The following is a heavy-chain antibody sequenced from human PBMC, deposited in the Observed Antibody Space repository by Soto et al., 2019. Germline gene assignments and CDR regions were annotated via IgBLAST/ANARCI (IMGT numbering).Heavy chain of an antibody. D-gene: IGHD3-10*01. CDR2: INSDGSST. J-gene: IGHJ6*03. Sequence: GGSLRLSCAASGFTFSSYWMHWVRQAPGKGLVWVSRINSDGSSTSYADSVKGRFTISRDNAKNTLYLQMNSLRAEDTAVYYCARDPAPPYVARGVNRIRANYYYMDVWGKGTTVTVSS. V-gene: IGHV3-74*01. CDR3: ARDPAPPYVARGVNRIRANYYYMDV. CDR1: GFTFSSYW.